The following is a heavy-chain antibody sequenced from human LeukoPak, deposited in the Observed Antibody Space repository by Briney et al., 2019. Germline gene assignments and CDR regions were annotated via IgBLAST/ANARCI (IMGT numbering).Heavy chain of an antibody. CDR1: GGSFSGYY. Sequence: SETLSLTCAVYGGSFSGYYWSWIRQPPGKGLEWIGEINHSGRTNYNPSLKSRATISVDTSKNQFSLKLSSVTAADRAVYYCAGSTYYDILTGYSLFDYWGQGTLVTVSS. J-gene: IGHJ4*02. CDR2: INHSGRT. D-gene: IGHD3-9*01. CDR3: AGSTYYDILTGYSLFDY. V-gene: IGHV4-34*01.